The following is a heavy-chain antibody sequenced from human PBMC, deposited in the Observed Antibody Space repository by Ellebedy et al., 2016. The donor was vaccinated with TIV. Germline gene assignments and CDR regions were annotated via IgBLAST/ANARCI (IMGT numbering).Heavy chain of an antibody. CDR3: ARAVGVVTIDY. Sequence: SETLSLTCTVSGGSISSSSYYWGWIRQPPGKGLEWIGSIYYSGSTNYNPSLKSRVTISVDTSKNQFSLKLSSVTAADTAVYYCARAVGVVTIDYWGQGTLVTVSS. D-gene: IGHD2-21*02. V-gene: IGHV4-39*07. J-gene: IGHJ4*02. CDR1: GGSISSSSYY. CDR2: IYYSGST.